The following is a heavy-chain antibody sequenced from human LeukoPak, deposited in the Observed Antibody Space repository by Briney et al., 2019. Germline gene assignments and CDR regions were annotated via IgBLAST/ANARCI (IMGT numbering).Heavy chain of an antibody. Sequence: SETLSLTCAVYGGPFSGYYWSWIRQPPGKGLEWIGEINHSGSTNYNPSLKSRVTISVDTSKNQFSLKLSSVTAADTAVYYCARGHGYSSSWSRGGRFDYWGQGTLVTVSS. V-gene: IGHV4-34*01. CDR3: ARGHGYSSSWSRGGRFDY. CDR1: GGPFSGYY. J-gene: IGHJ4*02. D-gene: IGHD6-13*01. CDR2: INHSGST.